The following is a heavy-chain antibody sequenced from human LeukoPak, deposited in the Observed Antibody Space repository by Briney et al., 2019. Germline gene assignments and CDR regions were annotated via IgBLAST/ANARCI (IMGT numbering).Heavy chain of an antibody. Sequence: PGGSLRLSCAASGFTFSNAWMSCVRQAPGKGLEWVSYISSSSYTNYADSVKGRFTISRDNAKNSLYLQMNSLRAEDTAVYYCAMFGEQKYYSYYGMDVWGQGTAVTVSS. V-gene: IGHV3-11*03. D-gene: IGHD3-10*02. CDR3: AMFGEQKYYSYYGMDV. CDR1: GFTFSNAW. CDR2: ISSSSYT. J-gene: IGHJ6*02.